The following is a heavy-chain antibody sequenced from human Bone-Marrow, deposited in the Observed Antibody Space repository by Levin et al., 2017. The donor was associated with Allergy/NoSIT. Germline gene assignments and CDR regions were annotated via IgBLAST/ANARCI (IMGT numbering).Heavy chain of an antibody. CDR2: VHYSGSI. V-gene: IGHV4-59*08. CDR1: GGSISGYY. Sequence: SETLSLTCTVSGGSISGYYLNWIRQSPGKGLEWIGCVHYSGSIYYNPSLMSRLTISPDTSANQFSLTLSSVTAADTAVYYSARGSDPHKVDYWGQGTLVTVSS. J-gene: IGHJ4*02. CDR3: ARGSDPHKVDY. D-gene: IGHD5-12*01.